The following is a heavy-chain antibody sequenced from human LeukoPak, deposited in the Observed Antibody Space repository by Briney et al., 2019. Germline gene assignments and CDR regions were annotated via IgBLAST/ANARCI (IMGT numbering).Heavy chain of an antibody. J-gene: IGHJ4*02. Sequence: ASVKVSCKASGYTFTGYHMHWVRQAPGQGLEWMGWINPNSGGTNYAQKFQGRVTMTRDTSISTAYMELSRLRSDDTAVYYCARGPLRRTTTVTTNFDYWGQGTLVTVSS. CDR2: INPNSGGT. CDR1: GYTFTGYH. V-gene: IGHV1-2*02. CDR3: ARGPLRRTTTVTTNFDY. D-gene: IGHD4-11*01.